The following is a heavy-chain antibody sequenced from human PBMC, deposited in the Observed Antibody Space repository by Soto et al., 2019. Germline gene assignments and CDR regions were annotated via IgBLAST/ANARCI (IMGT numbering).Heavy chain of an antibody. V-gene: IGHV1-2*02. CDR3: EREEDGDYEYYFDY. CDR1: GYTFTGYY. Sequence: QVQLVQSGAEVKKPGASVKVSCKASGYTFTGYYMHWVRQAPGQGLEWMGWINPNSGGTNYAQKFQVRVTMTRDTSISTAYMELSRLRSDDTAVYYCEREEDGDYEYYFDYWGQGTLVTVSS. D-gene: IGHD4-17*01. CDR2: INPNSGGT. J-gene: IGHJ4*02.